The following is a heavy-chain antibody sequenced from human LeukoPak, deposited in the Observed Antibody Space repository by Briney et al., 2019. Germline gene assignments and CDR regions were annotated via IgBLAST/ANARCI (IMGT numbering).Heavy chain of an antibody. D-gene: IGHD6-13*01. V-gene: IGHV4-34*01. Sequence: PSETLSLTCAVYGGSFSGYYWSWIRQPPGKGLEWIGEINHSGSTNYNPSLKSRVTISVDTSNNQFSLKLSSVTAADTAVYYCASLAAGDSFDYWGQGTLVTVSS. CDR2: INHSGST. CDR1: GGSFSGYY. CDR3: ASLAAGDSFDY. J-gene: IGHJ4*02.